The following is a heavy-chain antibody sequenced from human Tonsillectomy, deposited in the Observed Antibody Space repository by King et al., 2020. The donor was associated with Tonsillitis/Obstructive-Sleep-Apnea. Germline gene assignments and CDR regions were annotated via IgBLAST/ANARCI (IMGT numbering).Heavy chain of an antibody. V-gene: IGHV7-4-1*02. CDR1: GYNFTSYA. CDR2: INTNTGYP. Sequence: VQLVESGSELKKPGASVKVSCKASGYNFTSYAMNWVRQAPGQGLEWMGWINTNTGYPTYAQGFTGRFVFSLDTSVSTAYLQISSLKAEDTAVYYCATNVLRYFDWSNDAFDVWGQGTMVTVSS. J-gene: IGHJ3*01. D-gene: IGHD3-9*01. CDR3: ATNVLRYFDWSNDAFDV.